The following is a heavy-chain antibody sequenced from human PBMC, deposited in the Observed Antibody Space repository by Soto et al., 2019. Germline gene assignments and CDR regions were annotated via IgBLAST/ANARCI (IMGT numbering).Heavy chain of an antibody. CDR1: VYTFTSYD. Sequence: QVQLVQSGAEVKKPGASVKVSCKASVYTFTSYDINWVRQATGQGLEWMGRMNPNSGNTGYALKFQGRVTMTRNTSISTAYMELSSLRSEDTAVYYCARGLGSSWPYSYYGMDVWGQGTTVTVSS. V-gene: IGHV1-8*01. CDR3: ARGLGSSWPYSYYGMDV. CDR2: MNPNSGNT. J-gene: IGHJ6*02. D-gene: IGHD6-13*01.